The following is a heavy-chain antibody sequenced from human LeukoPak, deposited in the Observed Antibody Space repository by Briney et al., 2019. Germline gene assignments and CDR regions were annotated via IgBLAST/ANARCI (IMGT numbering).Heavy chain of an antibody. CDR2: ITRTGSNT. Sequence: GGSLRLSCAATGFTISSSATTWVRQAPGKGLDWVSTITRTGSNTFYADSVKGRFTISRDNSNNTLYLQMNSLRVEDTAIYFCAKDMGGRLGPWGQGTLVTV. D-gene: IGHD1-26*01. CDR3: AKDMGGRLGP. V-gene: IGHV3-23*01. CDR1: GFTISSSA. J-gene: IGHJ5*02.